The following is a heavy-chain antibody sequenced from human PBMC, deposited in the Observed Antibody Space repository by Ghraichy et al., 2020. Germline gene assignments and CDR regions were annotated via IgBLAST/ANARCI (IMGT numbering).Heavy chain of an antibody. CDR1: GFTFSSYW. Sequence: LSLTCAASGFTFSSYWMSWVRQAPGKGLEWVANIKQDGSEKYYVDSVKGRFTISRDNAKNSLYLQMNSLRAEDTAVYYCARFTHYYTNFDYWGQGTLVTVSS. D-gene: IGHD3-10*01. CDR3: ARFTHYYTNFDY. CDR2: IKQDGSEK. J-gene: IGHJ4*02. V-gene: IGHV3-7*01.